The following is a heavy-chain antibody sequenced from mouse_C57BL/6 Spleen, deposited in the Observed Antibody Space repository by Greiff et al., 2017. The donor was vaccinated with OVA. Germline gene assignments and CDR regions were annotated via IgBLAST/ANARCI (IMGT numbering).Heavy chain of an antibody. CDR1: GYSITSGYD. CDR3: ARGGGYYAMDY. CDR2: ISYSGST. Sequence: EVKLEESGPGMVKPSQSLSLTCTVTGYSITSGYDWHWIRHFPGNKLEWMGYISYSGSTNYNPSLKSRISITHDTSKNHFFLKLNSVTTEDTATYYCARGGGYYAMDYWGQGTSVTVSS. J-gene: IGHJ4*01. V-gene: IGHV3-1*01.